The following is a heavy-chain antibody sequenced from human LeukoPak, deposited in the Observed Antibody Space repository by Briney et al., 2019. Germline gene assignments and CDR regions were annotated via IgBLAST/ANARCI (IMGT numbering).Heavy chain of an antibody. V-gene: IGHV3-7*01. CDR2: IKQDGSEK. CDR1: GFKFTDFW. Sequence: PGGSLRLSCAASGFKFTDFWMNWVRQAPGKGLEWVASIKQDGSEKYYVDSVKGRFTISRDNAKNSLYLQMNSLRAEDTAMYYCALNPDYYGSGSFDYWGQGTLVTVSS. D-gene: IGHD3-10*01. CDR3: ALNPDYYGSGSFDY. J-gene: IGHJ4*02.